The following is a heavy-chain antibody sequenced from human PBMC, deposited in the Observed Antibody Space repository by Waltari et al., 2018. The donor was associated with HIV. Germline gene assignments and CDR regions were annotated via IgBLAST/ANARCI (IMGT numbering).Heavy chain of an antibody. V-gene: IGHV1-2*02. CDR3: ARSITMIVVLIAWGYGMDV. CDR2: SNPNSGGT. D-gene: IGHD3-22*01. J-gene: IGHJ6*02. CDR1: RYTFTGYY. Sequence: QVQLVQSGAEVKKPGTSVKVSCKASRYTFTGYYMHWVRQAPGQGLEWMGWSNPNSGGTKYAQKFQDRVTMTRDTSISTAYMELSRLRSDDTAVYYCARSITMIVVLIAWGYGMDVWGQGTTVTVSS.